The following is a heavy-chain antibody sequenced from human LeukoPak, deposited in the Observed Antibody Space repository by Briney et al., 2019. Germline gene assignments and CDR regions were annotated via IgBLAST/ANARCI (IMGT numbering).Heavy chain of an antibody. D-gene: IGHD2-2*01. Sequence: GGSLRLSCAASGFTFSSYEMNWVRQAPGKGLEWVSYISSSGSTIYYADSVKGRFTISRDNAKNSLYLQMNSLRAEDTAVYYCARVGCSSTSCYAGAFDCWGQGTLVTVSS. V-gene: IGHV3-48*03. CDR1: GFTFSSYE. CDR3: ARVGCSSTSCYAGAFDC. J-gene: IGHJ4*02. CDR2: ISSSGSTI.